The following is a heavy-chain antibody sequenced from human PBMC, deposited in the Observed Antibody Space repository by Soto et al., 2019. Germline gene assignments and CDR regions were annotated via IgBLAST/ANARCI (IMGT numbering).Heavy chain of an antibody. J-gene: IGHJ4*02. CDR3: ARNRGWEMIDY. V-gene: IGHV3-7*01. D-gene: IGHD6-19*01. CDR2: INIDGTEK. CDR1: GFTFTHYW. Sequence: EVQLVESGGALVQPGGSLRLSCATSGFTFTHYWMNWVRQAPGKGLEWVANINIDGTEKYYGDSVSGRFTISRDNAKTSLYLQRDSLRDEEMAVYYCARNRGWEMIDYWGQGTLVTVSS.